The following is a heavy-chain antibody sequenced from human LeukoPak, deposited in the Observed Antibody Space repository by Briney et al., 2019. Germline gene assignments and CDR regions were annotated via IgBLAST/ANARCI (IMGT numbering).Heavy chain of an antibody. CDR1: GGTFSSYA. V-gene: IGHV1-69*06. Sequence: SVKVSCKASGGTFSSYAISWVRQAPGQGLEWMGGIIPIFGTANYAQKFQGRVTITADKSTSTAYMELSSLRSEDTAVYYCARGVCSSTSCYVGYDPWGQGTLVTVSS. J-gene: IGHJ5*02. CDR2: IIPIFGTA. D-gene: IGHD2-2*01. CDR3: ARGVCSSTSCYVGYDP.